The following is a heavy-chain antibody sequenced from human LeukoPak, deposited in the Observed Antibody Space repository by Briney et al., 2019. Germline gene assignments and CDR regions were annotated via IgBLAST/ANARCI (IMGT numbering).Heavy chain of an antibody. J-gene: IGHJ5*02. CDR2: IYYSGST. CDR3: VPGRYGGPYGIDP. CDR1: GGSISSSSYY. D-gene: IGHD4-23*01. V-gene: IGHV4-61*05. Sequence: PSETLSLTCTVSGGSISSSSYYWGWIRQPPGKGLEWIGYIYYSGSTNYNPSLKSRVTISVDTSKNQFSLKLSSVTAADTAVYYCVPGRYGGPYGIDPWGQGTLVTVSS.